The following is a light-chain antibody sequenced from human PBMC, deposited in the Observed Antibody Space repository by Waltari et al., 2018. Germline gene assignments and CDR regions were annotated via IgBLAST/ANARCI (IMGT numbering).Light chain of an antibody. J-gene: IGKJ2*01. CDR1: QGISNS. CDR2: AAS. Sequence: DIQMNQSPSSLSASVGDRVTITCRASQGISNSLAWYQQKPGKAPKLLLYAASRLESGVPSRFSGSGSGTDYTLTISSLQPEDFATYYCQQYYSTSYIFGQGTKLEIK. V-gene: IGKV1-NL1*01. CDR3: QQYYSTSYI.